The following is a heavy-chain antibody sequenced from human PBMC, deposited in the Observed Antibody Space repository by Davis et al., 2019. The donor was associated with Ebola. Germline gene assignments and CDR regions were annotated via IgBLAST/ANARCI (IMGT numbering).Heavy chain of an antibody. V-gene: IGHV3-21*04. J-gene: IGHJ4*02. CDR2: ISSSSSYT. Sequence: GESLKISCVASGFTFSSYSMNWVRQVPGKGLEWVSSISSSSSYTYYADSVKGRFTISRDDSKNTAYLQMNSLRAEDTAVYYCARETYSGSYFDYWGQGTLVTVSS. D-gene: IGHD1-26*01. CDR3: ARETYSGSYFDY. CDR1: GFTFSSYS.